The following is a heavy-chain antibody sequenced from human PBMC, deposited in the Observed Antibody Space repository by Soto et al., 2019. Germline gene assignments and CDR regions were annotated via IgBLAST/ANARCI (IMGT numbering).Heavy chain of an antibody. D-gene: IGHD3-3*01. CDR3: AGPWSEQ. Sequence: QVQLVQSGAEVKKPGASVKVSCKASGYTFSIYNINWVRQATGQGLEWMGWMNPNSGNTVYAQRFQGRLTMTRDTSTSTASMELSSLRSEDTAVYYCAGPWSEQWGQGTLVTVSS. J-gene: IGHJ4*02. V-gene: IGHV1-8*01. CDR1: GYTFSIYN. CDR2: MNPNSGNT.